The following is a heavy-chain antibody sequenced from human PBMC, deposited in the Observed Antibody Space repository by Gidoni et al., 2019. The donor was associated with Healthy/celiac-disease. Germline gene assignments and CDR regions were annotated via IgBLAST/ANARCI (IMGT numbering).Heavy chain of an antibody. V-gene: IGHV4-34*01. D-gene: IGHD6-19*01. CDR3: ARIAVAGTRWFDP. J-gene: IGHJ5*02. CDR2: INHSGST. Sequence: QVQLQQWGAGLLKPSETLSLTCAVYCGSFSGYYWSWIRQPQGKGLEWIGEINHSGSTNYNPSLKSRVTISVDTSKNQFSLKLSSGTAADTAVYYCARIAVAGTRWFDPWGQGTLVTVSS. CDR1: CGSFSGYY.